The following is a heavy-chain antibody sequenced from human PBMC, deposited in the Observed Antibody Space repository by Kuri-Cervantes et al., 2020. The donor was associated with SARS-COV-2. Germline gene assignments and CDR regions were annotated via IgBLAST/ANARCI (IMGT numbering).Heavy chain of an antibody. V-gene: IGHV4-31*03. J-gene: IGHJ4*02. CDR2: IYYSGST. D-gene: IGHD2-21*01. CDR3: AREGGYCGGDCYSQGYYFDY. Sequence: LSCTVSGVSISSGGYYWSWIRQHPGKGLEWIGYIYYSGSTYYNPSHKSRVTISVDTSKNHFSLKLRSVTAADAAVYYCAREGGYCGGDCYSQGYYFDYWGQGTLVTVSS. CDR1: GVSISSGGYY.